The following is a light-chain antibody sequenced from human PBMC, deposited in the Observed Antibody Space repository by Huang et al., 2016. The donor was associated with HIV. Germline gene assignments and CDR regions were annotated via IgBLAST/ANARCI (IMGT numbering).Light chain of an antibody. J-gene: IGKJ2*01. CDR3: QQYNNWPYT. CDR2: GAS. V-gene: IGKV3-15*01. CDR1: QRVSSN. Sequence: ETVMTQSPATLSVSPGERDTLSCRASQRVSSNLAWYQQNPGQAPRLLIYGASTRATGIPARFSGSGSGTEFTLTISSLQSEDFAFYYCQQYNNWPYTFGQGTKLEI.